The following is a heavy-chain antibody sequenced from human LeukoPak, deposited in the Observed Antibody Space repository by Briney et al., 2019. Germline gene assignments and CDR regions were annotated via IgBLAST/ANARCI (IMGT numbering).Heavy chain of an antibody. J-gene: IGHJ3*02. CDR3: ARNQGGAFDI. CDR1: GLIFSNFA. CDR2: ITGTSGRT. Sequence: GGSLRLSCEVSGLIFSNFAMAWVRQAPGKGLEWVSLITGTSGRTYYAASVKGRFTISRDNAKNTLYLQMNSLRAEDTAVYYCARNQGGAFDIWGQGTMVTVSS. V-gene: IGHV3-23*01. D-gene: IGHD1-26*01.